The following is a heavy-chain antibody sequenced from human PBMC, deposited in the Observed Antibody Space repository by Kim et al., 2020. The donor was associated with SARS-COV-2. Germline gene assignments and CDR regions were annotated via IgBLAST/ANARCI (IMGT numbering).Heavy chain of an antibody. D-gene: IGHD3-10*01. J-gene: IGHJ5*02. CDR3: ASRYYYGSGSYPPPP. CDR2: INHSGST. V-gene: IGHV4-34*01. CDR1: GGSFSGYY. Sequence: SETLSLTCAVYGGSFSGYYWSWIRQPPGKGLEWIGEINHSGSTNYNPSLKSRVTISVDTSKNQFSLKLSSVTAADTAVYYCASRYYYGSGSYPPPPWGQGTLVTVYS.